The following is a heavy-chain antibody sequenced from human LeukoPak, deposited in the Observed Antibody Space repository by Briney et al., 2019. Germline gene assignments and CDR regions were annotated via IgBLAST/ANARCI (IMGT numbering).Heavy chain of an antibody. CDR1: GFTFSSYA. D-gene: IGHD4-17*01. Sequence: GSLRLSCAASGFTFSSYAMSWVRQPPGKGLEWIGEINHSGSTNYNPSLKSRVTISVDTSKNQFSLKLRSVTAADTAVYYCARGLPVTTHYYYYYYMDVWGKGTTVTVSS. CDR2: INHSGST. J-gene: IGHJ6*03. CDR3: ARGLPVTTHYYYYYYMDV. V-gene: IGHV4-34*01.